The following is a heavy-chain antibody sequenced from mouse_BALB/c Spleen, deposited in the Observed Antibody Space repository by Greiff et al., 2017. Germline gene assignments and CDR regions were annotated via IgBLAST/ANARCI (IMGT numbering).Heavy chain of an antibody. CDR1: GYTFTSSW. J-gene: IGHJ4*01. Sequence: QVQLQQSGSVLVRPGASVKLSCKASGYTFTSSWMHWAKQRPGQGLEWIGEIHPNSGNTNYNEKFKGKATLTVDTSSSTAYVDLSSLTSEDSAVYYCARGGTYYDAMDYWGQGTSVTVSS. V-gene: IGHV1S130*01. CDR3: ARGGTYYDAMDY. D-gene: IGHD2-10*01. CDR2: IHPNSGNT.